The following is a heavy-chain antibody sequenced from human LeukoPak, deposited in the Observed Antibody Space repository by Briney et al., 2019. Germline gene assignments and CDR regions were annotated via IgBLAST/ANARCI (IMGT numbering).Heavy chain of an antibody. Sequence: SETLSLTCTVSGGSISSSSYYWGWIRQPPGKGLEWIGSIYYSGSTYYNPSLKSRVTISVDTSKNQFSLKLSSVTAADTAVYYCARLDQTKYDYVWGSYRQNDYWGQGTLVTVSS. CDR1: GGSISSSSYY. J-gene: IGHJ4*02. D-gene: IGHD3-16*02. V-gene: IGHV4-39*01. CDR2: IYYSGST. CDR3: ARLDQTKYDYVWGSYRQNDY.